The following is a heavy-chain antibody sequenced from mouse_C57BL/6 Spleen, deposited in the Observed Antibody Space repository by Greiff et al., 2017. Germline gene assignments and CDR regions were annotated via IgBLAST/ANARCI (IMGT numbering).Heavy chain of an antibody. Sequence: QVQLQQSGPELVKPGASVKISCKASGYAFSSSWMNWVKQRPGKGLEWIGRIYPGDGDTNYNGKFKGKATLTADKSSSTAYMQLSSLTSEDSAVYFCTRSAQATLYYAMDDWGKGTSVTVSS. CDR3: TRSAQATLYYAMDD. D-gene: IGHD3-2*02. CDR1: GYAFSSSW. CDR2: IYPGDGDT. V-gene: IGHV1-82*01. J-gene: IGHJ4*01.